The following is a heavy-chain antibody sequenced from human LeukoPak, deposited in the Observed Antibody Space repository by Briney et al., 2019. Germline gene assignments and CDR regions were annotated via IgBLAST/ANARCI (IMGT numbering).Heavy chain of an antibody. V-gene: IGHV4-31*03. CDR3: ARAARQGFTMVVVPFFYFDL. D-gene: IGHD3-22*01. CDR1: GGSISSGASD. CDR2: INHSGST. J-gene: IGHJ2*01. Sequence: PSQTLSLTCTVSGGSISSGASDWGWIRQHPKRGLEWVGYINHSGSTYYNPSLGSRVTMSVDTSKNQFSLKLSSVTAADSAVYYCARAARQGFTMVVVPFFYFDLWGRGTLVTVSS.